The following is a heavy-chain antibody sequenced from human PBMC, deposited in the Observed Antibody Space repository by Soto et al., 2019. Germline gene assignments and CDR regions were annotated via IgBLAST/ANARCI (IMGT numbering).Heavy chain of an antibody. Sequence: SETLSLTCTVSGDTVNNGDYFWSWIRQSPGKGLEWLGYIYFTGSTYYSPSLKSRLHISMDKSKNHFSLEMTSVTVADTAVYFCARGEVVDVVADFKRELDPWGPGLLVTVS. CDR1: GDTVNNGDYF. CDR2: IYFTGST. CDR3: ARGEVVDVVADFKRELDP. J-gene: IGHJ5*02. V-gene: IGHV4-30-4*01. D-gene: IGHD5-12*01.